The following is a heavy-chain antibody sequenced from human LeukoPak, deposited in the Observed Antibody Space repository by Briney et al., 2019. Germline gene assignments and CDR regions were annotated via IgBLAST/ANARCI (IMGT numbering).Heavy chain of an antibody. Sequence: GGSLRLSCAASGFTFSSYSMNWVRQAPGKGLEWASYISSSSSTIYYADSVKGRFTISRDNAKNSLYLQMNSLRAEDTAVYYCARDFATQMATINWGQGTLVTVSS. CDR1: GFTFSSYS. CDR2: ISSSSSTI. J-gene: IGHJ4*02. V-gene: IGHV3-48*01. D-gene: IGHD5-24*01. CDR3: ARDFATQMATIN.